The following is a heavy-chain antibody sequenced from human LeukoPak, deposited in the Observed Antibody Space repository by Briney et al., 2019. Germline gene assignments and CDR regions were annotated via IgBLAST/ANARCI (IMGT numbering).Heavy chain of an antibody. J-gene: IGHJ5*02. Sequence: SETLSLTCRVSRGSISRDSYYWVWIRQPPGKGLEWIGSIYYGGSTYYNPSLKSRVTISVDTSMTQFSLKLSSMTAADTAVYYCARAGGWSPYNWFDPWGQGTLVTVSS. CDR1: RGSISRDSYY. V-gene: IGHV4-39*07. CDR3: ARAGGWSPYNWFDP. CDR2: IYYGGST. D-gene: IGHD6-19*01.